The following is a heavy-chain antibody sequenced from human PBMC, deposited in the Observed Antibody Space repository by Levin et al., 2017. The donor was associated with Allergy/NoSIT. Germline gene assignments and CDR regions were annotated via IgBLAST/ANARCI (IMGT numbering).Heavy chain of an antibody. CDR2: IYHSGST. D-gene: IGHD2-15*01. CDR3: ARETCSGGSCDYTYDAFDI. J-gene: IGHJ3*02. V-gene: IGHV4-4*02. CDR1: GGSISSSNW. Sequence: GSLRLSCAVSGGSISSSNWWSWVRQPPGKGLEWIGEIYHSGSTNYNPSLKSRVTISVDKSKNQFSLKLSSVTAADTAVYYCARETCSGGSCDYTYDAFDIWGQGTMVTVSS.